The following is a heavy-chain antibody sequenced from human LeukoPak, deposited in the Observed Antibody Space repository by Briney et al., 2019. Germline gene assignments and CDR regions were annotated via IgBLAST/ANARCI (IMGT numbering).Heavy chain of an antibody. Sequence: SQTLSLTCTVSGGSISSGSYYWSWIRQPAGKGLEWIGRIYTSGSTNYNPSLKSRVTISVDTSKNQFSLKLSSVAAADTAVYYCARGNDFWSGYQPYYFDYWGQGTLVTVSS. CDR3: ARGNDFWSGYQPYYFDY. V-gene: IGHV4-61*02. D-gene: IGHD3-3*01. CDR2: IYTSGST. CDR1: GGSISSGSYY. J-gene: IGHJ4*02.